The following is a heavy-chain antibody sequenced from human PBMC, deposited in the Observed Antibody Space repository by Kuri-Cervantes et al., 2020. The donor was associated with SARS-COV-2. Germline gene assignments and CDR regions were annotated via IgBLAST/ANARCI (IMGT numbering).Heavy chain of an antibody. CDR1: GFTFSSYA. J-gene: IGHJ4*02. CDR2: ISSNGGST. CDR3: ASQGRIVGATV. V-gene: IGHV3-64*04. Sequence: GESLKISCSASGFTFSSYAMHWVRQAPGKGLEYVSAISSNGGSTYYADSVKGQFTISRDNAQNSLYLQMNSLRAEDTAVYYCASQGRIVGATVWGQGTLVTVSS. D-gene: IGHD1-26*01.